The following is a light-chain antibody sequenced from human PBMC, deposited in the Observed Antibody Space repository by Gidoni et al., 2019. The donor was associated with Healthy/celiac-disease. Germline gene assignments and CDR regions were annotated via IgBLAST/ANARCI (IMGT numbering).Light chain of an antibody. J-gene: IGKJ2*01. CDR1: QSIGSW. CDR3: LQYHSDLYT. Sequence: DIRLTQPPSTLLASVGARVTITCRAIQSIGSWLAWYQQKPGEAPKILIYRASSLESGVPSRFSGSGSGTEFRLTISSLQSDDIATYYCLQYHSDLYTFGQGTKLEIK. CDR2: RAS. V-gene: IGKV1-5*03.